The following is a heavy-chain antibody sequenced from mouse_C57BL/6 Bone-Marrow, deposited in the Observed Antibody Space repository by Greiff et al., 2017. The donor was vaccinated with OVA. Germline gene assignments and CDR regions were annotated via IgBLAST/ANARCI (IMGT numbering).Heavy chain of an antibody. CDR2: IYPGSGST. Sequence: QVQLQQPGAELVKPGASVKMSCKASGYTFTSYWITWVKQRPGQGLEWIGDIYPGSGSTNYNEKFKSKATLTVDTSSSTAYMQLSSLTSKDSAVYYCARRGYGSSYYYAMDYWGQGTSVTVSS. J-gene: IGHJ4*01. D-gene: IGHD1-1*01. CDR1: GYTFTSYW. V-gene: IGHV1-55*01. CDR3: ARRGYGSSYYYAMDY.